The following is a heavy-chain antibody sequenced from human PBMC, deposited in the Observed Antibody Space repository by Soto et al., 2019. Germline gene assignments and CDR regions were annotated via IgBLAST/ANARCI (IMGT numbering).Heavy chain of an antibody. CDR3: AGGGVRGVITRTRDYYGMDV. Sequence: PGEPLKISCKGSGYSFPKYYIGWVRQMPGKDLEWMAIIYPDDSDTRYSPSFQGQVTISADKSISTAYLQWSSLKASDTAMYYCAGGGVRGVITRTRDYYGMDVWGQGTTVTVSS. CDR2: IYPDDSDT. CDR1: GYSFPKYY. J-gene: IGHJ6*02. V-gene: IGHV5-51*01. D-gene: IGHD3-10*01.